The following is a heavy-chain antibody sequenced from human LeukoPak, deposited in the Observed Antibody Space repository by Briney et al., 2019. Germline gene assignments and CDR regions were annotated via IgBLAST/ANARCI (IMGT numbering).Heavy chain of an antibody. V-gene: IGHV4-34*01. CDR3: ARAGITIFGVVDY. D-gene: IGHD3-3*01. CDR1: GGSFSGYY. CDR2: INHSGST. J-gene: IGHJ4*02. Sequence: SETLSLTCAVYGGSFSGYYWSWIRQPPGKGLEWIGEINHSGSTNYNPSLKSRVTISVDTSKNQFSLKLSPVTAADTAVYYCARAGITIFGVVDYWGQGTLVTVSS.